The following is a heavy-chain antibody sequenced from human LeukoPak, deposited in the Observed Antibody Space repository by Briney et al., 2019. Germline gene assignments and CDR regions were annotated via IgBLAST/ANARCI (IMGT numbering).Heavy chain of an antibody. CDR3: ARDRHTIFGVVIHYYGMDV. Sequence: PGRSLRLSCAASGFTFSDNYMSWIRQAPGKGLEWVSYISSSGSTKYYADSVKGRFTISRDNAKNSVYLQMNSLRAEDTAVYYCARDRHTIFGVVIHYYGMDVWGQGTTVTVSS. CDR1: GFTFSDNY. CDR2: ISSSGSTK. J-gene: IGHJ6*02. V-gene: IGHV3-11*01. D-gene: IGHD3-3*01.